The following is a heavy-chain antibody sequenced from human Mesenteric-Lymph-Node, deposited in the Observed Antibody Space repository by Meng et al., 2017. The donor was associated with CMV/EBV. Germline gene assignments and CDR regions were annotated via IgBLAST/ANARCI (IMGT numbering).Heavy chain of an antibody. V-gene: IGHV4-31*02. CDR3: ARESPWATPRPLNRGTNALDI. Sequence: DSYWAWIRHHPGKALQWIGYIYYSGGVSYNPSLKSRLNMSVDTSNNRFSLNLSSVTAADTAVYYCARESPWATPRPLNRGTNALDIWGHGTLVTVSS. CDR2: IYYSGGV. D-gene: IGHD2/OR15-2a*01. CDR1: DSY. J-gene: IGHJ3*02.